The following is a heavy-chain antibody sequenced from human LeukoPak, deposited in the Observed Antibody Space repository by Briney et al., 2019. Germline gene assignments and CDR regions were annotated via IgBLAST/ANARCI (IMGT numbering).Heavy chain of an antibody. V-gene: IGHV1-46*01. CDR3: ARGTGIAAAVTSLFQY. CDR2: INTSGCST. J-gene: IGHJ1*01. CDR1: GYTYTSYY. Sequence: ASVTVSCTSSGYTYTSYYMHWVRQAPGQGLEGMGVINTSGCSTSYAQKFQGRLTMTRDTSTSTVYMELSSLRSEDTAVYYCARGTGIAAAVTSLFQYWGQGTLVTVSS. D-gene: IGHD6-13*01.